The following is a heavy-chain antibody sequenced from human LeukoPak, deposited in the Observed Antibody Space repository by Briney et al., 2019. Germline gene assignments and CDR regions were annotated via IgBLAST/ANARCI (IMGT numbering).Heavy chain of an antibody. D-gene: IGHD6-13*01. CDR1: GFTFSSYA. Sequence: QSGGSLRLSCSASGFTFSSYAMHWVRQAPGKGLEYVSAISSNGGSTYYADSVKGRFTISRDNSKNTLYLQMSSLRAEDTAAYYCVKDRVSISSSGYFDYWGQGTLVTVSS. CDR2: ISSNGGST. J-gene: IGHJ4*02. CDR3: VKDRVSISSSGYFDY. V-gene: IGHV3-64D*06.